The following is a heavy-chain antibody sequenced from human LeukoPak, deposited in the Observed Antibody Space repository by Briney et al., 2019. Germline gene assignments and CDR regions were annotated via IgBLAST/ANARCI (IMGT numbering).Heavy chain of an antibody. D-gene: IGHD6-13*01. Sequence: SVKVSCKASGGTFSSYAISWVRQAPGQGLEWMGRIIPIFGTANYAQEFQGRVTITTDESTSTAYMELSSLRSEDTAVYYCASSPGIAAAGHHLDPWGQGTLVTVSS. CDR3: ASSPGIAAAGHHLDP. J-gene: IGHJ5*02. CDR2: IIPIFGTA. V-gene: IGHV1-69*05. CDR1: GGTFSSYA.